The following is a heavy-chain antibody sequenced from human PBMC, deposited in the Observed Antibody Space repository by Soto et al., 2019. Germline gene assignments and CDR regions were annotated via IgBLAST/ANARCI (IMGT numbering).Heavy chain of an antibody. CDR2: ISYDGSNK. Sequence: GGSLRLSCAASGFTFSSCGMHWVRQAPGKGLEWVAVISYDGSNKYYADSVKGRFTISRDNSKNTLYLQMNSLRAEDTAVYYCAKEYGTAFYYYGMDVWGQWTAVTVSS. V-gene: IGHV3-30*18. CDR3: AKEYGTAFYYYGMDV. J-gene: IGHJ6*02. D-gene: IGHD5-18*01. CDR1: GFTFSSCG.